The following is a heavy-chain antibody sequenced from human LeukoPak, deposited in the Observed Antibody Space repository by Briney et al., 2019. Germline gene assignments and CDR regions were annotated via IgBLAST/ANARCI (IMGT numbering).Heavy chain of an antibody. CDR3: ARVGYSYAFDY. D-gene: IGHD5-18*01. V-gene: IGHV3-53*01. CDR2: IYSRGDT. J-gene: IGHJ4*02. CDR1: EFIVSINY. Sequence: GGSLRLSCAASEFIVSINYMTWVRQAPGKGLEWVSLIYSRGDTKYADSVKGRFTISRDNSKNTLYLQMNSMRAEDTAVYYCARVGYSYAFDYWGQGTLVTVSS.